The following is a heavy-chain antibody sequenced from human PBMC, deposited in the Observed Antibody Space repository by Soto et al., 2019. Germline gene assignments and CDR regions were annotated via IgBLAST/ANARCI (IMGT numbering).Heavy chain of an antibody. J-gene: IGHJ6*03. D-gene: IGHD3-10*01. CDR1: GFTFSDHY. Sequence: GGSLRLSCAASGFTFSDHYMDWVRQAPGKGLEWVGRTRNKANSYTTEYAASVKGRFTISRDDSKNSLYLQMNSLRAEDTAVYYCAGERITMVRGVTLPAYYYYYMDVWGKGTTVTVSS. V-gene: IGHV3-72*01. CDR2: TRNKANSYTT. CDR3: AGERITMVRGVTLPAYYYYYMDV.